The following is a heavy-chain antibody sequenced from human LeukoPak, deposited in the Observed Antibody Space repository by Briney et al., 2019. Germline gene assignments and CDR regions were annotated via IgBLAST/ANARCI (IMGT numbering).Heavy chain of an antibody. CDR2: ISWDGGST. D-gene: IGHD6-13*01. V-gene: IGHV3-43D*03. Sequence: GGSLRLSCAASGFTFDDYAMHWVRQAPGKGLEWVSLISWDGGSTYYADSVKGRFTISRDNSKNSLYLQMNSLRAEDTALNYCAKDIGVAAAGPLGYWGQGTLVTVSS. CDR1: GFTFDDYA. J-gene: IGHJ4*02. CDR3: AKDIGVAAAGPLGY.